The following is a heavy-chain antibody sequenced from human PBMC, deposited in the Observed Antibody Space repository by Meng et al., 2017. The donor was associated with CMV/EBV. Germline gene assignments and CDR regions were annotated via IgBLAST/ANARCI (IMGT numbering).Heavy chain of an antibody. Sequence: QGTPGQPGAWVKMPGSSLKVSCKASVYTFPSYGISWVRQAPGQGLEWMGWISAYNGNTNYAQKLQGRVTMTTDTSTSTAYMELRSLRSDDTAVYYCARDPAWSVITPRRGFDYWGQGTLVTVAS. V-gene: IGHV1-18*01. D-gene: IGHD2-15*01. J-gene: IGHJ4*02. CDR2: ISAYNGNT. CDR3: ARDPAWSVITPRRGFDY. CDR1: VYTFPSYG.